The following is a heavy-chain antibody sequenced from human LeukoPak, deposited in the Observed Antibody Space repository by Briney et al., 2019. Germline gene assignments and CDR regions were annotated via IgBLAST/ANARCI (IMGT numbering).Heavy chain of an antibody. V-gene: IGHV4-59*01. CDR3: ARGIESYGDYGY. J-gene: IGHJ4*02. Sequence: SETLSLTCTVSGGSISSSYWSWIRQPPGKGLEWIGYIYYSGSTNYNPSLKRRVTISVDTSKNQFSLKLSSVTAADTAVYYCARGIESYGDYGYWGQGTLVTVSS. D-gene: IGHD4-17*01. CDR2: IYYSGST. CDR1: GGSISSSY.